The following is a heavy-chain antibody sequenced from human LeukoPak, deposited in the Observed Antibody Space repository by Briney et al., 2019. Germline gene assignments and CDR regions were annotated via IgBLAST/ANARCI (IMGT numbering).Heavy chain of an antibody. Sequence: PSETLSLTCTVSGGSISSYYWSWIRQPPGKGLEWIGYIYYSGSTNYNPSLKSRVTISVDTSKNQFSLKLSSVTAVDTAVYYCARGGDYYDSSGYQVGWFDPWGQGTLVTVSS. CDR2: IYYSGST. J-gene: IGHJ5*02. CDR3: ARGGDYYDSSGYQVGWFDP. V-gene: IGHV4-59*01. CDR1: GGSISSYY. D-gene: IGHD3-22*01.